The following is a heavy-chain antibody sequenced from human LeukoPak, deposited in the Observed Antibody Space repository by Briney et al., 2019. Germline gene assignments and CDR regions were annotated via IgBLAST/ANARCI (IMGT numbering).Heavy chain of an antibody. D-gene: IGHD4-17*01. CDR3: ARGQSGVGDYSSDYYGMDV. V-gene: IGHV4-34*01. CDR2: INHSGST. Sequence: SETLSLTCAVYGGSFSGYYWSWIRQPPGKGLEWIGEINHSGSTNYNPSLKSRVTISVDTSKNQFSLKLSSVTAADTAVYYCARGQSGVGDYSSDYYGMDVWGQGTTVTVSS. J-gene: IGHJ6*02. CDR1: GGSFSGYY.